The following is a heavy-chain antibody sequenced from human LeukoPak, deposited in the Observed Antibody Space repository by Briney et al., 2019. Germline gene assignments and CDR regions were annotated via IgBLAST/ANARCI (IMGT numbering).Heavy chain of an antibody. V-gene: IGHV4-39*01. CDR2: IYYSGST. CDR1: GGSISSSSYY. Sequence: SETLSLTCTVSGGSISSSSYYWGWIRQPPGKGLEWIGSIYYSGSTYYNPSLKSRVTISVDTSKNQFSLKLSSVTAADTAVYYCARPRNTRNWNYARFIGEQYNWFDPWGQGTLVTVSS. D-gene: IGHD1-7*01. CDR3: ARPRNTRNWNYARFIGEQYNWFDP. J-gene: IGHJ5*02.